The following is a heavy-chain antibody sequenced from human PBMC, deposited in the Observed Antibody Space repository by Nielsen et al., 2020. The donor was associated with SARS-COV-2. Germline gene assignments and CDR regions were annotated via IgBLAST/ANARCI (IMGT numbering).Heavy chain of an antibody. J-gene: IGHJ6*02. Sequence: VRQAPGKGLEWVSSISSSSSYIYYADSVKGRFTISRDNAKNSLYLQMNSLRAEDTAVYYCARIYYYDSSGYYPDYYYGMDVWGQGATVTVSS. CDR3: ARIYYYDSSGYYPDYYYGMDV. CDR2: ISSSSSYI. D-gene: IGHD3-22*01. V-gene: IGHV3-21*01.